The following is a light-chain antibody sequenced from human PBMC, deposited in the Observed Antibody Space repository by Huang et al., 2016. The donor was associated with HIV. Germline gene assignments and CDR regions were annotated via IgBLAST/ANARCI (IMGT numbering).Light chain of an antibody. CDR1: QGVGSY. Sequence: DIQMTQSPTSVSASIGDRVTITCRASQGVGSYLAWYQQKPGKAPNLLIYAASTLQTGVPSRFSGNGSDTDFTLTISSLQAGDFATYYCQQATRIPLTFGGGTKVEMK. V-gene: IGKV1-12*01. CDR3: QQATRIPLT. CDR2: AAS. J-gene: IGKJ4*01.